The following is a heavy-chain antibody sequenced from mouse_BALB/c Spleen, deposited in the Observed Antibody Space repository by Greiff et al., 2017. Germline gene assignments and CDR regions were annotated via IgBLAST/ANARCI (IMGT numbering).Heavy chain of an antibody. CDR2: INSNGGST. V-gene: IGHV5-6-3*01. D-gene: IGHD2-4*01. J-gene: IGHJ3*01. CDR3: ARDRGWGDYDGAWFAY. CDR1: GFTFSSYG. Sequence: EVKLVESGGGLVQPGGSLKLSCAASGFTFSSYGMSWVRQTPDKRLELVATINSNGGSTYYPDSVKGRFTISRDNAKNTLYLQMSSLKSEDTAMYYCARDRGWGDYDGAWFAYWGQGTLVTVSA.